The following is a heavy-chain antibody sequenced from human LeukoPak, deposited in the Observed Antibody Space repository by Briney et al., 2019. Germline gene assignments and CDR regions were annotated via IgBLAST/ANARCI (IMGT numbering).Heavy chain of an antibody. D-gene: IGHD2-2*01. Sequence: ASVKVSCKASGYTFTGYYMHWVRQAPGQGLEWMGWINPNSGGTNYAQKFQGRVTMTRDTSISTAYMELSRLRSDDTAVYYCARVRRYCSSTSCSTPNWFDPWGQGTLVTVSS. CDR2: INPNSGGT. J-gene: IGHJ5*02. CDR3: ARVRRYCSSTSCSTPNWFDP. V-gene: IGHV1-2*02. CDR1: GYTFTGYY.